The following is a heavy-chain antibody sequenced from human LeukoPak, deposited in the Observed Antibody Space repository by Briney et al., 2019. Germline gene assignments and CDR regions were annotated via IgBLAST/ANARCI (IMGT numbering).Heavy chain of an antibody. Sequence: PGGSLRLSCAAFGFTFSSEWMHWVRQAPGRGLVWISHIDGNGRTTNYGDSVRGRFTVSRDNAKNTLYLQMNSLRAEDTAVYYCARDVPRTSGPWGQGTLVTVSS. J-gene: IGHJ5*02. CDR3: ARDVPRTSGP. CDR2: IDGNGRTT. V-gene: IGHV3-74*01. D-gene: IGHD3-10*01. CDR1: GFTFSSEW.